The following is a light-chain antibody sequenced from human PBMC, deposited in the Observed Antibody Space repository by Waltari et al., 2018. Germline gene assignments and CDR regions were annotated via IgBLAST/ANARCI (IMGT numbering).Light chain of an antibody. CDR2: EVN. Sequence: QSALKQPATVSGSPGQSNNITCTGTSSDVGTYNHVPWYQQHPGKAPKLTIYEVNKRPSGVSNRFSGSKSGNTASLTISGLQAEDEADYYCCSYAGSSIPYVFGTGTKVTVL. J-gene: IGLJ1*01. V-gene: IGLV2-23*02. CDR1: SSDVGTYNH. CDR3: CSYAGSSIPYV.